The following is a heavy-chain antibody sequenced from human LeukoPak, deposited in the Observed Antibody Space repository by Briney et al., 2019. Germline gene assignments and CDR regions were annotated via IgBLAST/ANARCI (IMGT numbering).Heavy chain of an antibody. CDR1: GGSISSHY. V-gene: IGHV4-59*11. CDR2: SYYSGST. Sequence: SETLSLTCTVSGGSISSHYWSWIRQPPGKGLEWIGYSYYSGSTNYNPSLKSRVTISVDTSKNQFSLKLSSVTAADTAVYYCARGDSPVVVDYWGQGTLVTVSS. D-gene: IGHD2-21*02. J-gene: IGHJ4*02. CDR3: ARGDSPVVVDY.